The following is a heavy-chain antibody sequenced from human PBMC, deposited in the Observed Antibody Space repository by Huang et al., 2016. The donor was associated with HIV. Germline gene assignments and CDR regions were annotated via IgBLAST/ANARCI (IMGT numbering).Heavy chain of an antibody. D-gene: IGHD3-10*01. V-gene: IGHV4-39*01. CDR1: GGSIRSSDYH. CDR2: IYYKGLT. J-gene: IGHJ6*03. CDR3: ARHREGPVAYYSGWGSHLNYMDV. Sequence: QLLLQESGPGLVKPSEALALTCAVSGGSIRSSDYHWGWIRQPPGKGLEWIGSIYYKGLTHYSPSLKSRVTIAVDTSKNLFFLNLTAMTAADTAVDYCARHREGPVAYYSGWGSHLNYMDVWGRGRTVVVSS.